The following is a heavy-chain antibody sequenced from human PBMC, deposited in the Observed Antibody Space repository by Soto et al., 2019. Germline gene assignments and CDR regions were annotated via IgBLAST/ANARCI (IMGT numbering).Heavy chain of an antibody. CDR1: GYTFTSYY. CDR2: INPSGGST. Sequence: GASVKVSCKASGYTFTSYYMHWVRQAPGQGLEWMGIINPSGGSTSYAQKFQGRVTMTRDTSTSTVYMELSSLRSEDTAVYYCAQWFGELFGAFDIWGQGTMVTVSS. CDR3: AQWFGELFGAFDI. J-gene: IGHJ3*02. V-gene: IGHV1-46*01. D-gene: IGHD3-10*01.